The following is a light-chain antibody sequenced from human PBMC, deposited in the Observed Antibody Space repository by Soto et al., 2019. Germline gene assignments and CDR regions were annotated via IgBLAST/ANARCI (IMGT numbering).Light chain of an antibody. J-gene: IGKJ1*01. Sequence: DIQMTQSPSTLSASVGDRVTITCRASQSISTWLAWYQQEPGKAPKLLIYKASSLKSGVPSRFSDSGSGTEFTLTISTLQPDDLATYYCQQYKSYSRTFGQGTKVEIK. CDR3: QQYKSYSRT. V-gene: IGKV1-5*03. CDR2: KAS. CDR1: QSISTW.